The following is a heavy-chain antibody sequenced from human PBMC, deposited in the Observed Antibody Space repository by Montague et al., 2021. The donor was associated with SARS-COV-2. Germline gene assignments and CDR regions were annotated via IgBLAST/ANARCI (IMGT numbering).Heavy chain of an antibody. J-gene: IGHJ6*02. Sequence: SETLSLTCAVYGGSFSGYYWSWIRQPPGKGLEWIGEINHSGSTNYNPSLKSRVTISVDTSKNQFSLKLSSVTAADTAVYYCARGAVVTPAGVYHYGMDVWGQGTTVTVSS. CDR1: GGSFSGYY. D-gene: IGHD4-23*01. CDR3: ARGAVVTPAGVYHYGMDV. V-gene: IGHV4-34*01. CDR2: INHSGST.